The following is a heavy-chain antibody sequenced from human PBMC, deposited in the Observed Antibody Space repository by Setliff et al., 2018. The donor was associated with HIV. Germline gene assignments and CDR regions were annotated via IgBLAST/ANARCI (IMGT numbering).Heavy chain of an antibody. V-gene: IGHV4-59*01. CDR2: IYYSGST. J-gene: IGHJ6*03. Sequence: PSETLSLTCTVSGGSISSYYWSWIRQPPGQGLEWMGYIYYSGSTNYNPSLKSRVTISVDTSKNQFYLKRSSVTAADTAVYYCARGGSSGWERGLGYHYYYDMDVWGKGTTVTVSS. CDR3: ARGGSSGWERGLGYHYYYDMDV. D-gene: IGHD6-25*01. CDR1: GGSISSYY.